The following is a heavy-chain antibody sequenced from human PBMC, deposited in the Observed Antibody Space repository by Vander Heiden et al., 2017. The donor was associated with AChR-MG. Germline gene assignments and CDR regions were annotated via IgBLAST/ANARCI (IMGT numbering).Heavy chain of an antibody. CDR2: IWYDGSNK. J-gene: IGHJ4*02. V-gene: IGHV3-33*01. CDR3: ARDRGYSGYEATYLAY. D-gene: IGHD5-12*01. CDR1: GFTFSSYG. Sequence: QVQLVESGGGVVQPGRSLRLSCAASGFTFSSYGMPWVRQAPGKGLEWVAVIWYDGSNKYYADSVKGRFTISRDNSKNTLYLQMNSLRAEDTAVYYCARDRGYSGYEATYLAYWGQGTLVTVSS.